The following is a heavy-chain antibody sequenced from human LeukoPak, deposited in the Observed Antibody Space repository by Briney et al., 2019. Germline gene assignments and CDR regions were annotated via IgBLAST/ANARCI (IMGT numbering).Heavy chain of an antibody. V-gene: IGHV4-4*02. CDR2: IYHSGTT. CDR3: ARYTPVGNYYASASFPY. CDR1: GDSISSNIW. Sequence: PSGTLSLTCAVSGDSISSNIWWSWVRQPPGKGLEWIAEIYHSGTTNYNPSLKSRVTISVDKSKNQFSLKLNSVTAADTAVYYCARYTPVGNYYASASFPYWGQGTLATVSS. D-gene: IGHD3-10*01. J-gene: IGHJ4*02.